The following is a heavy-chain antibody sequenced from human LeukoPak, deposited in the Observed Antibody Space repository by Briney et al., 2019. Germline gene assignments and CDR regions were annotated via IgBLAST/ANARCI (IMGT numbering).Heavy chain of an antibody. CDR1: GFTFSSYA. D-gene: IGHD1-26*01. Sequence: PGGSLRLSCAASGFTFSSYAMHWVRQAPGKGLEWVAVISYDGSNKYYADSVKGRFTISRDNSKNTLYLQMNSLRAEDTAVYYCARDPIVGAIAFFDYWGQGTLVTVSS. J-gene: IGHJ4*02. CDR3: ARDPIVGAIAFFDY. V-gene: IGHV3-30-3*01. CDR2: ISYDGSNK.